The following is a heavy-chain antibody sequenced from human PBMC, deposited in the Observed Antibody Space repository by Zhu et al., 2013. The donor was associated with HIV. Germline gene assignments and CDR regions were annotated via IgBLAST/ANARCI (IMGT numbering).Heavy chain of an antibody. Sequence: QVQLVQSGAEVKKPGASVKVSCKVSGYTLTELSMHWVRQAPGKGLEWMGGFDPEDGETIYAQKFQGRVTMTEDTSTDTAYMELSSLRSEDTAVYYCATVYTVPVMEVGATTSGAFDIWAKGQWSPSLQ. CDR3: ATVYTVPVMEVGATTSGAFDI. J-gene: IGHJ3*02. V-gene: IGHV1-24*01. D-gene: IGHD1-26*01. CDR2: FDPEDGET. CDR1: GYTLTELS.